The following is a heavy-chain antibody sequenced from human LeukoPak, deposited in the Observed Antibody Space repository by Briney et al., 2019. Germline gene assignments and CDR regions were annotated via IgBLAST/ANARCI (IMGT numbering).Heavy chain of an antibody. Sequence: SETLSLTCVLYGGSSSNYYWSWIRQPPGKGLEWIGEINHSGSTNYNPSLKSRVTISVDTSKNQFSLRLTSVTAADTAVYFCARRGPPRTLLRGVKSGWFDPWGQGTLVTVSS. V-gene: IGHV4-34*01. CDR1: GGSSSNYY. D-gene: IGHD3-10*01. CDR3: ARRGPPRTLLRGVKSGWFDP. CDR2: INHSGST. J-gene: IGHJ5*02.